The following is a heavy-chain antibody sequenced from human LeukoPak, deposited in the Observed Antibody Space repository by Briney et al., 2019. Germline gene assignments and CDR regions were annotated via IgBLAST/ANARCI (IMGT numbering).Heavy chain of an antibody. V-gene: IGHV3-9*01. CDR3: AKDRRYCSGGSCFNWFDP. J-gene: IGHJ5*02. CDR2: ISWNSGTI. CDR1: GFTFDDYA. Sequence: GRSLRPSCATSGFTFDDYAMHWVRQAPGKGLEWVSGISWNSGTIGYADSVKGRFTISRDNAKNSLYLQMNSLRTEDTALYYCAKDRRYCSGGSCFNWFDPWGQGTLVTVSS. D-gene: IGHD2-15*01.